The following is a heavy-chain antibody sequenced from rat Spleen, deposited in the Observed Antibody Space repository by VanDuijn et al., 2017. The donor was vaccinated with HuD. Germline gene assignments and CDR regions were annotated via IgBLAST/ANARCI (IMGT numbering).Heavy chain of an antibody. CDR3: ARYARYYYDGSYYPFDY. J-gene: IGHJ2*01. CDR1: GYSITSNY. Sequence: EVQLQESGPGLVKPSQSLSLTCSVTGYSITSNYWGWIRKFPGNKMEWMGYIDYSGRPSYNPSHKSRISITRDTSKNQFFLHLNSVTTEDTATYYCARYARYYYDGSYYPFDYWGQGVMVTVSS. CDR2: IDYSGRP. V-gene: IGHV3-1*01. D-gene: IGHD1-12*02.